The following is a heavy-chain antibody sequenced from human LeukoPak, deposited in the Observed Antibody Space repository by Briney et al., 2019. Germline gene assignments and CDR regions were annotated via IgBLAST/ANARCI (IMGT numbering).Heavy chain of an antibody. Sequence: ASVKVSCKASGYTFSSYGISWVRQAPGQGLEWMGWISAYNGNTNYRQKVQGRVTMSTDTSTSTAYMDLRSLTPDDTAIYYCARDSPDGAGTYYNDIPDYWGQGTLVTVSS. J-gene: IGHJ4*02. D-gene: IGHD3-10*01. V-gene: IGHV1-18*01. CDR1: GYTFSSYG. CDR3: ARDSPDGAGTYYNDIPDY. CDR2: ISAYNGNT.